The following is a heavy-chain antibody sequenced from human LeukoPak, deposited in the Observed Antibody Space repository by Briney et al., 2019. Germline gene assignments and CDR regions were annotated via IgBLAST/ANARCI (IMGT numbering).Heavy chain of an antibody. Sequence: GASVKVSCKTSGYNFPSYTMHWLRQAPAQSPEWMGSINGDNGNTKYSEKFQDRVTFTRDTSASSAYMELSSLRSEDTAVYYCARSSSGTYHYWGQGTLVTVSS. CDR3: ARSSSGTYHY. CDR2: INGDNGNT. J-gene: IGHJ4*02. CDR1: GYNFPSYT. V-gene: IGHV1-3*01. D-gene: IGHD3-10*01.